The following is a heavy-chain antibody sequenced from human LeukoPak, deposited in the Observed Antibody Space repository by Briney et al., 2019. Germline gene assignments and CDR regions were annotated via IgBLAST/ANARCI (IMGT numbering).Heavy chain of an antibody. CDR1: GGSFSGYY. D-gene: IGHD3-3*01. CDR2: IYYSGST. Sequence: TLSLTCAVYGGSFSGYYWSWIRQPPGKGLEWIGYIYYSGSTYYNPSLKSRVTISVDTSKNQFSLKLSSVTAADTAVYYCARGPPEWLLSYGMDVWGQGTTVTVSS. V-gene: IGHV4-34*09. J-gene: IGHJ6*02. CDR3: ARGPPEWLLSYGMDV.